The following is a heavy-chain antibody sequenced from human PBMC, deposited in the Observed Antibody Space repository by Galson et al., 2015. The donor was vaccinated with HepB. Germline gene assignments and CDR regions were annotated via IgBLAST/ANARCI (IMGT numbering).Heavy chain of an antibody. D-gene: IGHD1-1*01. CDR2: IFPGDSDT. V-gene: IGHV5-51*01. CDR3: ARPTATQLGGWGYDNSDI. J-gene: IGHJ3*02. Sequence: QSGAEVKKPGESLKISCKGSGYTFTNYWIGWVRQTPGKGLEWVGLIFPGDSDTRYSPSFQGQVTISADKSISTAYLQWSSLRASDTAMYYCARPTATQLGGWGYDNSDIWGQGTMVTVSS. CDR1: GYTFTNYW.